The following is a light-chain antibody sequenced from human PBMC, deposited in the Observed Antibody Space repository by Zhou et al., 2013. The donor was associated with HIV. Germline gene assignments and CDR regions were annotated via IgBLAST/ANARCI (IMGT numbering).Light chain of an antibody. J-gene: IGKJ1*01. V-gene: IGKV3D-15*01. CDR1: QDIGNN. CDR2: GAS. Sequence: EVVMTQSPGTLSGSPGERATLSCRASQDIGNNLAWYRQKPGQAPSLLMYGASTRASGIPLRFSGSGSGTEFTLTISSLESGDITVYYCQQYSKWPLTFGHGTRV. CDR3: QQYSKWPLT.